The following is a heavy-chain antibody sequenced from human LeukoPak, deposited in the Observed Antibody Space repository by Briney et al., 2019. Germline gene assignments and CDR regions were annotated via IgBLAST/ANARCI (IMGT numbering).Heavy chain of an antibody. D-gene: IGHD5-18*01. J-gene: IGHJ4*02. Sequence: GASVKVSCKASGYTFTSYGISWVRQAPGQGLEWMGWISAYNGNTNYAQKLQGRVTMTTDTSTSTAYMELRSPRSDDTAVYYCARDLGYSYGYFSHTFDYWGQGTLVTVSS. CDR2: ISAYNGNT. V-gene: IGHV1-18*01. CDR1: GYTFTSYG. CDR3: ARDLGYSYGYFSHTFDY.